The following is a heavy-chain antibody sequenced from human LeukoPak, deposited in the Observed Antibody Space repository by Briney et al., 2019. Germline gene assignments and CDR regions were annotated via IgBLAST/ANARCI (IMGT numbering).Heavy chain of an antibody. V-gene: IGHV3-30*04. D-gene: IGHD6-19*01. CDR1: GFTFSSYA. CDR3: ARLKAVAGTAYYFAY. J-gene: IGHJ4*02. Sequence: GGSLRLSCAASGFTFSSYAMHWVRQAPGKGLEWVALISYDGNNKNYADSVKGRFTISRDDSKNTLFLQMNSLRAEDTAVYFCARLKAVAGTAYYFAYWGQGTLVTVSS. CDR2: ISYDGNNK.